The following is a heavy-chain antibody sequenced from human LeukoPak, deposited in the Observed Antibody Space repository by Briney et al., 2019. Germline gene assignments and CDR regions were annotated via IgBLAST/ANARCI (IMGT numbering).Heavy chain of an antibody. J-gene: IGHJ3*01. CDR1: GFTFSSYA. V-gene: IGHV3-30-3*02. Sequence: PGGSLRLSCAASGFTFSSYAMHWVRQAPGKGLEWVAVISYDGSNKYYADSVKGRFTISRDNSKNTLYLQMNSLRAEDTALYYCAKSPSLQAFDVWGQGTTVSVSS. CDR3: AKSPSLQAFDV. CDR2: ISYDGSNK.